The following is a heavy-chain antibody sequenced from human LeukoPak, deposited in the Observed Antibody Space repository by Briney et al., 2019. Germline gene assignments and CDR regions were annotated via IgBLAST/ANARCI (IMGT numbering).Heavy chain of an antibody. V-gene: IGHV1-18*01. Sequence: GASVKVSCKASSYTFTRYGISWVRQAPGQGLEWMGWISGSNGNTNYAQKFQGRVSMTADTSTSTAYMELRSLRSDDTAVYYCARVEIVLLWFGELLNWFDPWGQGTLVTVSS. D-gene: IGHD3-10*01. CDR2: ISGSNGNT. CDR3: ARVEIVLLWFGELLNWFDP. J-gene: IGHJ5*02. CDR1: SYTFTRYG.